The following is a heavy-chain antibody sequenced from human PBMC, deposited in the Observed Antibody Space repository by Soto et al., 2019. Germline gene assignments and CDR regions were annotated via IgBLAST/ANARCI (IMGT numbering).Heavy chain of an antibody. V-gene: IGHV3-21*01. J-gene: IGHJ4*02. D-gene: IGHD5-12*01. CDR1: GFTFDNYS. CDR3: ARDLSDYDPIDY. Sequence: SLRLSCAASGFTFDNYSMIWVRQAPGKGLEWVSSISSSSTYIYYTDSVKGRFTISRDNAKNSLYLQMNSLRAEDTALYYCARDLSDYDPIDYWGQGTLVTVSS. CDR2: ISSSSTYI.